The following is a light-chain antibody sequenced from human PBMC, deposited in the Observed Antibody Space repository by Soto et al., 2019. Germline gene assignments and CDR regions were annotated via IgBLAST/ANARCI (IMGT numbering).Light chain of an antibody. CDR3: QQTYSLPRT. CDR1: QTVSKY. CDR2: SAS. J-gene: IGKJ1*01. Sequence: DVQMTQSPSSLSASVGDRVTIACRASQTVSKYVNWYQQKPGKVPDLLIYSASTLYNGVPSRFSGSGSGTEFTLTINNLQPEDLATYYCQQTYSLPRTFAQGTKVE. V-gene: IGKV1-39*01.